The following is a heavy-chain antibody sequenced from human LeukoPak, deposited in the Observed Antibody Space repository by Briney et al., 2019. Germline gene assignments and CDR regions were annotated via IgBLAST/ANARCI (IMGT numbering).Heavy chain of an antibody. D-gene: IGHD1-1*01. V-gene: IGHV4-61*08. CDR1: GGSISSGDYY. Sequence: SQTLSLNCTVSGGSISSGDYYWSWIRQPPGKGLEWIGYIYYSGSTNYNPSLKSRVTISVDTSKNQFSLKLSSVTAADTAVYYCVREDDWNQLFDYWGLGTLVTVSS. CDR2: IYYSGST. CDR3: VREDDWNQLFDY. J-gene: IGHJ4*02.